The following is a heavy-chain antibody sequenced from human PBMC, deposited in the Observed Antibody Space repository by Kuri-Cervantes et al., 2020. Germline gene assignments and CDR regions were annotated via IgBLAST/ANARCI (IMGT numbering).Heavy chain of an antibody. D-gene: IGHD3-22*01. CDR2: ISYDGNQK. Sequence: GGSLRLSCAASGFTFSNYALHWVRQAPGKGLEWVVVISYDGNQKYYADSVKGRFTISRDNSKNTLYLQMNSLRAEDTAVYYCAKVASTYYYDSSGYGTLDYWGQGTLVTVSS. CDR3: AKVASTYYYDSSGYGTLDY. CDR1: GFTFSNYA. V-gene: IGHV3-30-3*01. J-gene: IGHJ4*02.